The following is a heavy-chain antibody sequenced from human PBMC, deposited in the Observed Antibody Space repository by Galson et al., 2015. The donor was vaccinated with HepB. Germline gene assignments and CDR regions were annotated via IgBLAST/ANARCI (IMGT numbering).Heavy chain of an antibody. CDR2: ISWNSGSI. CDR1: GFTFDDYA. V-gene: IGHV3-9*01. Sequence: SLRLSCAASGFTFDDYAMHWVRQAPGKGLEWVSGISWNSGSIGYADSVKGRFTISRDNAKNSLYLQMNSLRAEDTALYYCANGGYYGSGSYTSLENWGQGTLVTVSS. D-gene: IGHD3-10*01. CDR3: ANGGYYGSGSYTSLEN. J-gene: IGHJ4*02.